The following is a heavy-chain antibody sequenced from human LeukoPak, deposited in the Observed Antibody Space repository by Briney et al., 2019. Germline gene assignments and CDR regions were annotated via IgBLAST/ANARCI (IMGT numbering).Heavy chain of an antibody. D-gene: IGHD1-1*01. Sequence: PGGSLRLSCAASGSTFRNYWMHWVRQAPGKGLVWVSRINGDGSSTIYADSVRGRFTISRDNAKNTPYLQMSSLRAEDTAVYYCATDRAYNTDYWGQGTLVTVSS. J-gene: IGHJ4*02. CDR3: ATDRAYNTDY. CDR2: INGDGSST. CDR1: GSTFRNYW. V-gene: IGHV3-74*01.